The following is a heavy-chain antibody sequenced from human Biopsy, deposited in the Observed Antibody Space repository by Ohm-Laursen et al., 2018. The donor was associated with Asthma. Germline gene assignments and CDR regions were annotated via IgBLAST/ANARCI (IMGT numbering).Heavy chain of an antibody. V-gene: IGHV4-59*01. CDR3: VRAVRNEQWLAPFDY. J-gene: IGHJ4*02. CDR1: GGSISSFY. CDR2: VYWTGST. D-gene: IGHD6-19*01. Sequence: SETLSLTGSVYGGSISSFYWSWIRQSPEKGLEWMGYVYWTGSTNYNPSLKSRITMSVDTSKNRMFLELTSVTAADTAIYYCVRAVRNEQWLAPFDYWGQGKPVTVSS.